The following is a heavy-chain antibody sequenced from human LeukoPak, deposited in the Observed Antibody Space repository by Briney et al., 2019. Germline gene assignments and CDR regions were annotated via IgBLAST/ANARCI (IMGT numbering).Heavy chain of an antibody. CDR1: GFTFISYA. J-gene: IGHJ4*02. CDR3: ARSRYFDY. V-gene: IGHV3-30*04. CDR2: ISFHGTDT. Sequence: PGGSLRLSCAASGFTFISYAIHWVRQAPGKGLEWVAVISFHGTDTFYADSVKGRFTISRDNAKNSLYLQMNSLRAEDTAVYYCARSRYFDYWGQGTLVTVSS.